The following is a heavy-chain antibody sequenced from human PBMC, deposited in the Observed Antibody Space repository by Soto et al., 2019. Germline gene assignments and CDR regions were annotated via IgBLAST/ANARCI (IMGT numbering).Heavy chain of an antibody. CDR1: GYTLTDNY. D-gene: IGHD3-16*01. V-gene: IGHV1-2*04. CDR3: AGPKDYVAVFVL. Sequence: SVKLSCAACGYTLTDNYLHWVRQAPGQGLEWMGWINPNSGGTHYAQKFQGWVTMTRDTSITTAYMELSSLISEDTAVYYCAGPKDYVAVFVLGGKGTLVPVS. J-gene: IGHJ4*02. CDR2: INPNSGGT.